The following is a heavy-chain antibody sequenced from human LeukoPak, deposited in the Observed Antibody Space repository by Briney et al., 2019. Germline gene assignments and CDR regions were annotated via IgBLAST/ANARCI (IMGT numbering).Heavy chain of an antibody. V-gene: IGHV3-48*01. CDR1: GFIFTNYA. J-gene: IGHJ4*02. CDR2: ISSSSSAR. D-gene: IGHD3-3*01. CDR3: ARMSGSRLPGY. Sequence: GGSLRLSCAASGFIFTNYAMYWVRQASGKGLEWVSYISSSSSARYYADSVKGRFTISRDDARNSLYLQMNSLRAEDTAVYYCARMSGSRLPGYWGQGALVTVSS.